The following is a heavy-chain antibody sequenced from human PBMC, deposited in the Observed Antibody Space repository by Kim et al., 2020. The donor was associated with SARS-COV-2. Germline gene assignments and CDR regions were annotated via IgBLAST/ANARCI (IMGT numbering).Heavy chain of an antibody. V-gene: IGHV1-46*01. Sequence: SYAKKFQGRVTMTRDTAKSTVYMELSSLRSEDTAIYYCARDSGKVAGFDYCGQGTPVTVSS. CDR3: ARDSGKVAGFDY. J-gene: IGHJ4*02. D-gene: IGHD6-19*01.